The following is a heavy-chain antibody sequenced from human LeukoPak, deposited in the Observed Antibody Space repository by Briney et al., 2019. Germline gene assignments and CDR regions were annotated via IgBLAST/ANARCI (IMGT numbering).Heavy chain of an antibody. CDR1: GFTFSNAW. CDR2: IKSITDGGTT. CDR3: TTEVPPIGRDY. V-gene: IGHV3-15*07. J-gene: IGHJ4*02. Sequence: GGSLRLSCAASGFTFSNAWMNWVRQAPGKGLEWVGRIKSITDGGTTDYAAPVKGRFTISRDDSKNTLYLQMNSLKTEDTAVYYCTTEVPPIGRDYWGQGTLVTVSS.